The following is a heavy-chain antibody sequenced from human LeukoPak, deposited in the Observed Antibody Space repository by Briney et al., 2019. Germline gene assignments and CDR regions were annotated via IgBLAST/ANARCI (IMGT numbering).Heavy chain of an antibody. CDR3: ARGASIAAGLHY. CDR2: ISSSSSDT. D-gene: IGHD6-6*01. Sequence: KPGGSLRLSCAASGFTFSDYYVSWIRQAPGKGLEWVSYISSSSSDTNYADSVKDRFTISRDNAKNSLYLQMNSLRAEDTAVYYCARGASIAAGLHYWGQGTLVTVSS. V-gene: IGHV3-11*05. J-gene: IGHJ4*02. CDR1: GFTFSDYY.